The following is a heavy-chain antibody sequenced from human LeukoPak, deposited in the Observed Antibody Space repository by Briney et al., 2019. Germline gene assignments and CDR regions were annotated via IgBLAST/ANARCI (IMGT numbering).Heavy chain of an antibody. J-gene: IGHJ4*02. CDR3: ARGGYGSGSPSIR. CDR1: GFTFSSYS. Sequence: GGSRRLSCAASGFTFSSYSMNWVRQAPGKGLEWVSYISSSSSTIYYADSVKGRFTISRDNSKNTLYLQMNSLRAEDTAVYYCARGGYGSGSPSIRWGQGTLVTVSS. V-gene: IGHV3-48*01. D-gene: IGHD3-10*01. CDR2: ISSSSSTI.